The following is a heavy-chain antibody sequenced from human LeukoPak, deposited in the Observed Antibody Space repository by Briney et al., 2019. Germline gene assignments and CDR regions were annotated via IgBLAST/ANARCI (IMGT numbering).Heavy chain of an antibody. J-gene: IGHJ4*02. CDR1: GGSVSSGSYY. CDR3: ARVSTGYSYGSTSFDY. V-gene: IGHV4-61*01. D-gene: IGHD5-18*01. Sequence: SETLSLTCTVSGGSVSSGSYYWSWIRQPPGKGLEWIGYIYYSGSTNYNPSLKSRVTISVDTSENQFSLKLSSVTAADTAVYHCARVSTGYSYGSTSFDYWGQGTLVTVSS. CDR2: IYYSGST.